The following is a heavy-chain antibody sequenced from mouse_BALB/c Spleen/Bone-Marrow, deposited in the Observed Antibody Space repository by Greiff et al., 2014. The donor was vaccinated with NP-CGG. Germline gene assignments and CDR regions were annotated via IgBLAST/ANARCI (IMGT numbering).Heavy chain of an antibody. V-gene: IGHV1-14*01. CDR2: INPYNDGT. D-gene: IGHD1-1*01. CDR3: AREVVATDYFDY. Sequence: EVQLVESGPELVKPGASVKMSCKASGYTFTSYAMHWVKQKPGQGLEWIGYINPYNDGTKYNEKFKGKATLTSDKSSSTAYMELSSLTSGDSAVYYCAREVVATDYFDYWGQGTTLTVSS. CDR1: GYTFTSYA. J-gene: IGHJ2*01.